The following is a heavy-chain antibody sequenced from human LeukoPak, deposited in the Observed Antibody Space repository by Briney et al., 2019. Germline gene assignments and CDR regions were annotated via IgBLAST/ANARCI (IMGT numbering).Heavy chain of an antibody. CDR1: GYTFTSYD. CDR2: MNPNSGNT. V-gene: IGHV1-8*03. D-gene: IGHD2/OR15-2a*01. J-gene: IGHJ4*02. Sequence: ASVKVSCKASGYTFTSYDINWVRQATGQGLEWMGWMNPNSGNTGYAQKFQGRVTITRNTSISTAYMELSSLRSEDTVVYYCARGLAYYPFDYWGQGTLVTVSS. CDR3: ARGLAYYPFDY.